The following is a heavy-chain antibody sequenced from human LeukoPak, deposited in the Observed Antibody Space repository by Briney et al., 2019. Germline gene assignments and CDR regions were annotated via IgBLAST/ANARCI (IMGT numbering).Heavy chain of an antibody. CDR3: ARVSREYYDSSGYSGSLGY. Sequence: ASVKVSCKASGYTFTSYGISWVRQAPGQGLEWMGWISAYNGNTNYAQKLQGRVTMTTDTSTSTAYMELRSLRSDDTAVYYCARVSREYYDSSGYSGSLGYWGQGTLVTVSS. CDR2: ISAYNGNT. J-gene: IGHJ4*02. V-gene: IGHV1-18*01. D-gene: IGHD3-22*01. CDR1: GYTFTSYG.